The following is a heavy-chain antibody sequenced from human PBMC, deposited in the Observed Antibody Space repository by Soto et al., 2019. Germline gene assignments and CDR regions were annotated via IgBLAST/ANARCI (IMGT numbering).Heavy chain of an antibody. Sequence: EVQLVESGGGLVKPGGSLRLSCAASGFTFSNAWMSWVRQAPGKGLEWVGRIKSKTDGGTTDYAAPVKGRFTISRDDSKNTLYLQMTSLTTEDTTVYYWTTDRGGDYSLYWGQGTLVTVSS. CDR1: GFTFSNAW. D-gene: IGHD4-17*01. V-gene: IGHV3-15*01. J-gene: IGHJ4*02. CDR3: TTDRGGDYSLY. CDR2: IKSKTDGGTT.